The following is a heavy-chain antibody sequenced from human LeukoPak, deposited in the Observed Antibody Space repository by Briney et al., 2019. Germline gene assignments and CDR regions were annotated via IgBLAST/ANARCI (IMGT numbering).Heavy chain of an antibody. CDR1: GFTFSNAW. Sequence: GGSLRLSCAASGFTFSNAWMSWVRQAPGRGREWGGRIKSKTDGGTTDYAAPVKGRFTISRDDSKNTLYLQMNSLKTEDTAVYYCTTGALNAFDYWGQGTLVTVSS. V-gene: IGHV3-15*01. CDR3: TTGALNAFDY. J-gene: IGHJ4*02. CDR2: IKSKTDGGTT.